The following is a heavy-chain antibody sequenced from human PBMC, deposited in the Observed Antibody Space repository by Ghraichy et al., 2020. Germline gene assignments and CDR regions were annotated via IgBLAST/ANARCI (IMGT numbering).Heavy chain of an antibody. V-gene: IGHV4-4*02. D-gene: IGHD3-10*01. CDR1: GGSIISNHR. Sequence: SETLSLTCTVSGGSIISNHRWSWVRQPPGKGLEWIAEIHHSGSINYNPSLKSRVTISVDMSKNQFSLNLSSMTAADTAVYYCARTSYFGSAFDPWDQGTLITVSS. CDR2: IHHSGSI. J-gene: IGHJ5*02. CDR3: ARTSYFGSAFDP.